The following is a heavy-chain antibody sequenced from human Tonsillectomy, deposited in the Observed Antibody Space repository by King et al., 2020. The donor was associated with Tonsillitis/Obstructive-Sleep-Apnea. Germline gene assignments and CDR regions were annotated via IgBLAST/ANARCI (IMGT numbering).Heavy chain of an antibody. CDR2: ISWNSGSI. D-gene: IGHD6-6*01. CDR1: GFTFDDYA. J-gene: IGHJ4*02. CDR3: AKDEEYSSAPTFDY. V-gene: IGHV3-9*01. Sequence: LQLVQSGGGLVQPGRSLRLSCAASGFTFDDYAMHWVRQAPGKGLEWVSGISWNSGSIGYADSVKGRFTISRDNAKNSLYLQMNSLRAEDTALYYCAKDEEYSSAPTFDYWGQEPLFTVSS.